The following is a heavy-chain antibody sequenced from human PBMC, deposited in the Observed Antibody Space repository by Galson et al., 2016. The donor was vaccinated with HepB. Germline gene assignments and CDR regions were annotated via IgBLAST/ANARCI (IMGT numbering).Heavy chain of an antibody. Sequence: QSGAEVTKPGETLKISCRGSGYSFSSYWIGWVRQMPGKGLEWLGNIYPGDSDTTYTPAFPGPVSISALKSMTLAYLQWSSLKASDTAFYYCACRGSGWSLFDSWGQGTLVTVSS. J-gene: IGHJ4*02. V-gene: IGHV5-51*01. CDR2: IYPGDSDT. D-gene: IGHD6-19*01. CDR3: ACRGSGWSLFDS. CDR1: GYSFSSYW.